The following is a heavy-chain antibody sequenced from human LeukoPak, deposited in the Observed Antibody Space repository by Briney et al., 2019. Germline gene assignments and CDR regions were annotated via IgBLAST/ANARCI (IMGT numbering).Heavy chain of an antibody. CDR3: ARVLPPGYSDY. J-gene: IGHJ4*02. D-gene: IGHD2-2*01. Sequence: SETLSLTCIASGVSISGHYWSWIRRPPGKGLEWIGYIYYSGNTNYNPSLKSRLTISIDTSKNQFSLHLSPVTAADTAVYYCARVLPPGYSDYWGQGTLVTISS. CDR2: IYYSGNT. V-gene: IGHV4-59*11. CDR1: GVSISGHY.